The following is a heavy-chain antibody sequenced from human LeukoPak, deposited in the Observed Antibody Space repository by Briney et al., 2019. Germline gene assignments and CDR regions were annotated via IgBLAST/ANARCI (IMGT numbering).Heavy chain of an antibody. CDR2: ITWNAEKT. D-gene: IGHD2-8*02. V-gene: IGHV3-20*04. CDR1: GFTFDDYG. J-gene: IGHJ4*02. Sequence: GGSLRLSCAASGFTFDDYGMGWVRLAPGRGLEWVSGITWNAEKTAYAETVKGRFTISRDNAKNTLYLQMNSLRTEDTAVYYCARDQLYCTGGICYFDYWGQGTLVTVSS. CDR3: ARDQLYCTGGICYFDY.